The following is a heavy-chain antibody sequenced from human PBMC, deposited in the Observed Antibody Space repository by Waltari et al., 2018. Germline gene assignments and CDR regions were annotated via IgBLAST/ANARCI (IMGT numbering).Heavy chain of an antibody. D-gene: IGHD6-19*01. CDR2: IRSKADGGTT. J-gene: IGHJ4*02. Sequence: EVQLVESGGGLVQPGRSLRLSCTASGFTFGAYAMSWVRQAAGKGLEWLGFIRSKADGGTTEYAASVKGRFTISRDDSKSIAYLQMNSLKTEDTAVYYCTRDSGWPYFYFDYWGQGTLVTVSS. V-gene: IGHV3-49*04. CDR1: GFTFGAYA. CDR3: TRDSGWPYFYFDY.